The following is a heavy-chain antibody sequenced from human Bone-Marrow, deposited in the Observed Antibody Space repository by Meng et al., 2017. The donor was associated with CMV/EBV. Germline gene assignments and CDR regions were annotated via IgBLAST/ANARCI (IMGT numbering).Heavy chain of an antibody. CDR1: GGNCSSYA. D-gene: IGHD2-8*02. V-gene: IGHV1-69*12. J-gene: IGHJ5*02. CDR2: FIPIFGTA. Sequence: VQLVQVGGGVQEPGSLVKAPSNASGGNCSSYAISWVRQAPGQGLEWMGGFIPIFGTANYAQKFQGSVTITADESTSTAYMELSSLRSEDTAVYYCARGEGLLGDWFDPWGQGTLVTVSS. CDR3: ARGEGLLGDWFDP.